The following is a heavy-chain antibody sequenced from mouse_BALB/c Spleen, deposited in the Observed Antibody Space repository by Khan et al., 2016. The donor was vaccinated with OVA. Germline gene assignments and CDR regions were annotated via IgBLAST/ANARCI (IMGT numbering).Heavy chain of an antibody. V-gene: IGHV14-3*02. D-gene: IGHD2-1*01. CDR2: IDPPNDDS. J-gene: IGHJ3*01. CDR3: ATRYGNPFAY. CDR1: GFNIKDTY. Sequence: VQLKQSGAELVKPGASVNLSCSASGFNIKDTYIHWVKQRPEQGLEWIGRIDPPNDDSKYGPKFQDKATLTAATSSNTAYLQLTSLTSEDTAVYYCATRYGNPFAYWGQGTLVSVSA.